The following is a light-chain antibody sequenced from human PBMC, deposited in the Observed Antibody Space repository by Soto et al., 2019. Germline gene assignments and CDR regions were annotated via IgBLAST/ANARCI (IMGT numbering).Light chain of an antibody. CDR2: DTS. CDR1: QSVSPY. Sequence: EIVLTQSPATPSLSPGERATLSCRASQSVSPYLAWYQQRPGQAPRLLIYDTSNRATGIPARFSGSGSGTDFTLTISGLEPEDFAVYYCKQRQNWPWTFGQGTKVEIK. J-gene: IGKJ1*01. CDR3: KQRQNWPWT. V-gene: IGKV3-11*01.